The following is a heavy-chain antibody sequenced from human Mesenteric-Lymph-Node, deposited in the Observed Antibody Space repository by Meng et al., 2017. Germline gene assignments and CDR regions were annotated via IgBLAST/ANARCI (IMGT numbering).Heavy chain of an antibody. Sequence: GRVHSLSTLCLTCTVSVCSIRSFYWGLIRQPPGKGLVLLGYIYYSGSTNYHPSLKSRVTTSVDTSKNQFSLQLSSVTAADTAVYYCARRGPIERGYSGYLGPWGQGTLVTISS. V-gene: IGHV4-59*01. D-gene: IGHD5-12*01. J-gene: IGHJ5*02. CDR3: ARRGPIERGYSGYLGP. CDR1: VCSIRSFY. CDR2: IYYSGST.